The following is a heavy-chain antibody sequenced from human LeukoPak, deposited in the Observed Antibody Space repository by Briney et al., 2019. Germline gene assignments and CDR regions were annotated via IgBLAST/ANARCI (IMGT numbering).Heavy chain of an antibody. V-gene: IGHV3-7*01. J-gene: IGHJ6*02. CDR2: IKQDGSGK. Sequence: PGGSLRLSCAASGFTFSSYWMSWVRQAPGKGLEWVANIKQDGSGKYYVDSVKGRFTISRDNAKNSLYLQMNSLRAEDTAVYYCARDGTRPSRYGGFREVWYYYYGMDVWGQGTTVTVSS. D-gene: IGHD1-26*01. CDR1: GFTFSSYW. CDR3: ARDGTRPSRYGGFREVWYYYYGMDV.